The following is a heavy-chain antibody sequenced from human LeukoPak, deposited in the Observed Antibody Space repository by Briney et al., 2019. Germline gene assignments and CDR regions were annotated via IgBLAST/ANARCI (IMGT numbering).Heavy chain of an antibody. CDR3: ARRASGSYPDYFDS. D-gene: IGHD1-26*01. V-gene: IGHV4-59*08. J-gene: IGHJ4*02. Sequence: PSETLSLTCTFSGVSIVSYYWNWLRQSPGKGLEWIGYIHYSGSTKYNPSLKSRATISVDTSKNLVSLKLSSVTAGDTAVYYCARRASGSYPDYFDSWGQGTLVTVSS. CDR2: IHYSGST. CDR1: GVSIVSYY.